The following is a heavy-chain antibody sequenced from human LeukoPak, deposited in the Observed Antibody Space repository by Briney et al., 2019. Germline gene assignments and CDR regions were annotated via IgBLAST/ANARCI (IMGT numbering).Heavy chain of an antibody. V-gene: IGHV4-59*11. CDR2: ISYIGST. Sequence: PSETLSLTCAVSDDSFSSHYWTWIRQPPGKGLEWIGYISYIGSTNYNPSLKSRVTISIDTSRNEFSLKLTSVTAADTAVYYCARDLVTVTKGFDVWGQGTMVTVSS. CDR1: DDSFSSHY. D-gene: IGHD4-17*01. J-gene: IGHJ3*01. CDR3: ARDLVTVTKGFDV.